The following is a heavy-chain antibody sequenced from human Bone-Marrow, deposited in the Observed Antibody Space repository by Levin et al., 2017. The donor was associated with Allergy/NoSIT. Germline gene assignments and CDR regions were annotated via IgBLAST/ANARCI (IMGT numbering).Heavy chain of an antibody. Sequence: GESLKISCAASGFTFSSYAMSWVRQAPGKALEWVSAISGNGRTTHYADSVRGRFSISRDNSKNALYLQMNSLRAEDTAFYYCVKDSSLVIVDQQDIMGWFDPWGQGTLVTVSS. CDR2: ISGNGRTT. J-gene: IGHJ5*02. V-gene: IGHV3-23*01. CDR1: GFTFSSYA. CDR3: VKDSSLVIVDQQDIMGWFDP. D-gene: IGHD2-21*01.